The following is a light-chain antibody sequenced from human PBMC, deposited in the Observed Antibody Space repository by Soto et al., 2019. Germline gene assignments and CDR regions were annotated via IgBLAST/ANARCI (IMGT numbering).Light chain of an antibody. CDR3: QQYGSSPLT. V-gene: IGKV3-20*01. CDR2: GAS. J-gene: IGKJ4*01. CDR1: QRVTSNY. Sequence: IVLTQSPGTLSSSPGEGVTLSCRASQRVTSNYLAWYQQKPGQAPRLLFFGASIRATGLPDRFSGGGSGTDFTLTISRLEPEDFAVYYCQQYGSSPLTFGGGTKVDI.